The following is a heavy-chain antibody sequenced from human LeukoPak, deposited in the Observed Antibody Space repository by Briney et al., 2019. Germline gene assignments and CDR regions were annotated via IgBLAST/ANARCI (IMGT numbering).Heavy chain of an antibody. CDR1: GCPFTSYG. Sequence: AAVEPYLQGSGCPFTSYGISWERPAPGQGLGGMGWITAYNANTNYAQKLQGRVTMTTDTSTSTAYMELRSLRSDDTAVYYCARDSQYSSSSLGWFDPWGQGTLVTVSS. CDR2: ITAYNANT. V-gene: IGHV1-18*01. D-gene: IGHD6-6*01. J-gene: IGHJ5*02. CDR3: ARDSQYSSSSLGWFDP.